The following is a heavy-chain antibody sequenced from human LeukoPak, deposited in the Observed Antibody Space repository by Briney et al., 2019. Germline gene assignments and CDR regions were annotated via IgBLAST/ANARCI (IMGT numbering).Heavy chain of an antibody. CDR2: INHSEST. V-gene: IGHV4-34*01. Sequence: NPSETLSLTCAVYGGSFSGYYWSWIRHPPGKGLEWIGEINHSESTNYNPSLKSRVTISVDTSKNQFSLKLSSVAAADTAVYYCARARIAAAGTTDYWGQGTLVTVSS. CDR3: ARARIAAAGTTDY. D-gene: IGHD6-13*01. J-gene: IGHJ4*02. CDR1: GGSFSGYY.